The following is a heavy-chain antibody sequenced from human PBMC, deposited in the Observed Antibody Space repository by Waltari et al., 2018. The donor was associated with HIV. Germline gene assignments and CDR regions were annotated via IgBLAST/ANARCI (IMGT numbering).Heavy chain of an antibody. D-gene: IGHD2-8*02. V-gene: IGHV2-70*04. CDR3: ARHHGGYCTGGVCYMADAFDI. CDR1: GFSLSTSGMR. J-gene: IGHJ3*02. Sequence: QVTLKESGPALVKPTQTLTLTCTFSGFSLSTSGMRVSWIRQPPGKALEWLARIDWDDDKFYSTSLKTRLTISKDTSKNQVVLTMTNMDPVDTATYYCARHHGGYCTGGVCYMADAFDIWGQGTMVTVSS. CDR2: IDWDDDK.